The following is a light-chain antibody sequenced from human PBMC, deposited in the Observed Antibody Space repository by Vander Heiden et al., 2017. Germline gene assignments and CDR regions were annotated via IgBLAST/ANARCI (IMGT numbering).Light chain of an antibody. CDR3: QEVNSAPFT. V-gene: IGKV1-27*01. CDR1: QAIGNY. J-gene: IGKJ3*01. CDR2: AAS. Sequence: DIQMTQSPSSLSASVGDRVTLTCRASQAIGNYLVWYQQRPGKLPKVLIHAASTLQSGVSSRFSGSGSGTEFTLTISSLQPEDVATYYCQEVNSAPFTIGHGTKVEIK.